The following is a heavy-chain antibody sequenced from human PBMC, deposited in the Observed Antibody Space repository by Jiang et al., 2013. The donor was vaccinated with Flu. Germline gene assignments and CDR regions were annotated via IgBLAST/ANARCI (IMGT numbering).Heavy chain of an antibody. CDR3: ATNLGIMITFGGVIAAFDY. CDR2: ISGSGGST. V-gene: IGHV3-23*01. CDR1: GFTFSSYA. D-gene: IGHD3-16*02. J-gene: IGHJ4*02. Sequence: QLLESGGGLVQPGGSLRLSCAASGFTFSSYAMSWVRQAPGKGLEWVSAISGSGGSTYYADSVKGRFTISRDNSKNTLYLQMNSLRAEDTAVYYCATNLGIMITFGGVIAAFDYWGQGTLVTVSS.